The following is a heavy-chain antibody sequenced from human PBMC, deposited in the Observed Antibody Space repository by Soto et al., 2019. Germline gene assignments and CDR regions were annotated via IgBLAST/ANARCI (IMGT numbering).Heavy chain of an antibody. CDR3: AREEDTLIAVVGYVGDRGMDV. CDR1: GFTVSTYS. D-gene: IGHD3-22*01. V-gene: IGHV3-21*01. CDR2: VSSSSTYI. Sequence: ESGGGLVKPGGALTLSCAASGFTVSTYSMNWVRQAPGKGLEWVSTVSSSSTYIYYADSVKGRFTVSRDNAKNSLFLQMNSLRPEDTGVYYCAREEDTLIAVVGYVGDRGMDVWGQGTTVTVSS. J-gene: IGHJ6*02.